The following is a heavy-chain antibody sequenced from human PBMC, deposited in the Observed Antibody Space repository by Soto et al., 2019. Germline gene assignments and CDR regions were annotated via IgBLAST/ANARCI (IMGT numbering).Heavy chain of an antibody. V-gene: IGHV3-23*01. D-gene: IGHD2-2*01. CDR3: AKAGRQYCGSTSCHMDV. Sequence: GGSLRLSCAASGFTFSSYAMSWVRQAPGKGLEWVSAISGSGGSTYYADSVKGRFTISRDNSKNTLYLQMNSLRAEDTAVYYCAKAGRQYCGSTSCHMDVWGKGTTVTVSS. CDR1: GFTFSSYA. J-gene: IGHJ6*03. CDR2: ISGSGGST.